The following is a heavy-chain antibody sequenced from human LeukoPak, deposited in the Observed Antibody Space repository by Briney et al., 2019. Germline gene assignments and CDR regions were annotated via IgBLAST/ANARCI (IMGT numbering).Heavy chain of an antibody. V-gene: IGHV1-69*05. D-gene: IGHD3-22*01. J-gene: IGHJ4*02. CDR1: GGTFSSYA. CDR2: IIPIFGTA. CDR3: ASLPLTYYYDSSGYYPLDY. Sequence: GASVKVSCKASGGTFSSYAISWVRQAPGQGLEWMGGIIPIFGTANYAQKFQGRVTITTDESTSTAYMELSSLRSEDTAVYYCASLPLTYYYDSSGYYPLDYWGQGTLVTVSS.